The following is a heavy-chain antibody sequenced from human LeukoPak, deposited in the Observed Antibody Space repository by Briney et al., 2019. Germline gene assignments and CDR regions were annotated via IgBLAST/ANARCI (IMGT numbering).Heavy chain of an antibody. Sequence: GGSLKLSCEGSRYIFDSYAMTWVRQAPGKGLEWVSSINDGGDITYYAESVKGRFTVSRDNSKNTLFLQMNSLRAEDTAVFYCAKRYGDSTGWFFDFWGQGSLVTVSS. CDR3: AKRYGDSTGWFFDF. D-gene: IGHD6-13*01. J-gene: IGHJ4*02. CDR2: INDGGDIT. CDR1: RYIFDSYA. V-gene: IGHV3-23*01.